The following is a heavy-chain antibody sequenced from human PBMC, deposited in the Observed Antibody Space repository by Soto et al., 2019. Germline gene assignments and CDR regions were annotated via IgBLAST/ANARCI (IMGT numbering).Heavy chain of an antibody. Sequence: GPSVKVSCKASGGTFSNYAISWVRQAPGQGLEWMGGIIPIFGTTNYAQRFQGRVTITADESTSTAYMELSSLRSEDTAVYYCARVSSSWYKDYFDYWGQGTLVTVSS. CDR2: IIPIFGTT. CDR1: GGTFSNYA. CDR3: ARVSSSWYKDYFDY. D-gene: IGHD6-13*01. V-gene: IGHV1-69*13. J-gene: IGHJ4*02.